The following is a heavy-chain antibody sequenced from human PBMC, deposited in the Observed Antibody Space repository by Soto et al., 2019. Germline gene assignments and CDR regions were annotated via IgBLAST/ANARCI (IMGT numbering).Heavy chain of an antibody. CDR3: GTAGGYCTNGVCSNFDY. Sequence: SETLSLTCTVSGGSISSGGYYWSWIRQHPGKGLEWIGYIYYSGSTYYNPSLKSRVTISVDTSKNQFSLKLSSVTAADTAVYYYGTAGGYCTNGVCSNFDYWGQGTLVTVSS. J-gene: IGHJ4*02. D-gene: IGHD2-8*01. V-gene: IGHV4-31*03. CDR2: IYYSGST. CDR1: GGSISSGGYY.